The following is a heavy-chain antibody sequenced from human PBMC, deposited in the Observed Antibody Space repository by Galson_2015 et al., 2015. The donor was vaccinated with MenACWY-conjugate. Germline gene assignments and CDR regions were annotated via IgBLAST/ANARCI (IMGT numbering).Heavy chain of an antibody. J-gene: IGHJ4*02. CDR3: ATARGSSTYGDYSSFDY. V-gene: IGHV1-2*04. Sequence: SVKVSCKASGYTFADYHMHWVRQAPGHGLEWMGWINPNSGGTNYAQKFQGWVTMTRDTSISTAYMELSRLTSDDTAVYYCATARGSSTYGDYSSFDYWGQGTLVTVSS. CDR2: INPNSGGT. D-gene: IGHD4-17*01. CDR1: GYTFADYH.